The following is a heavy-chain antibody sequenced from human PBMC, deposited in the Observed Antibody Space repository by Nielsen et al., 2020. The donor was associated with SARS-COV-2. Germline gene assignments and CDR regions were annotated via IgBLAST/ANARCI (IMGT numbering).Heavy chain of an antibody. J-gene: IGHJ5*02. D-gene: IGHD1-1*01. CDR3: ARDTGYSSFDP. CDR1: GFTFSSYS. V-gene: IGHV3-7*01. Sequence: GGSLRLSCAASGFTFSSYSMNWVRQAPGKGLEFVANIDENSVEKSYVGSVKGRFTISRDNTRELVFLQMDSLRVEDSAIYYCARDTGYSSFDPWGQGTRVTVSS. CDR2: IDENSVEK.